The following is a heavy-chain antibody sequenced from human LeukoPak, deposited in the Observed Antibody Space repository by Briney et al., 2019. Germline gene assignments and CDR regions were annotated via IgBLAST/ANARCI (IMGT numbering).Heavy chain of an antibody. Sequence: PSESLSLTCTVSGHSITSGYYWGWIRQPPGKGLEWIGNIYHSGTNYYNPSLKSRVTMSVDTSKNQFSLKLSSVTAADTAVYYCARDSGRSRYSDWFDPWGQGTVVTVSS. D-gene: IGHD2-15*01. CDR3: ARDSGRSRYSDWFDP. V-gene: IGHV4-38-2*02. CDR1: GHSITSGYY. CDR2: IYHSGTN. J-gene: IGHJ5*01.